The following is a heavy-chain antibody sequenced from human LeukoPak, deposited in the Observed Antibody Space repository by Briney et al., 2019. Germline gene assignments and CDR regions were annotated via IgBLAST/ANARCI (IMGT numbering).Heavy chain of an antibody. V-gene: IGHV1-69*13. D-gene: IGHD2-15*01. CDR1: GYTFTSYA. CDR3: ARNGPSGGSYHRPYYYYGMDV. Sequence: SVKVSCKASGYTFTSYAISWVRQAPGQGLEWMGGIIPIFGTANYAQKFQGRVTITADESMSTAYMGLSSLRSEDTAVYYCARNGPSGGSYHRPYYYYGMDVWGQGTTVTVSS. CDR2: IIPIFGTA. J-gene: IGHJ6*02.